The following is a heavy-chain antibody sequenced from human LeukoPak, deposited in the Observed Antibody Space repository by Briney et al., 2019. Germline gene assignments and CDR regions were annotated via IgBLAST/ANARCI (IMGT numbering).Heavy chain of an antibody. CDR1: GGSISSSSYY. CDR3: ARLNFWSGSVDY. D-gene: IGHD3-3*01. J-gene: IGHJ4*02. V-gene: IGHV4-39*07. Sequence: PSETLSLTCTVSGGSISSSSYYWGWIRQPPGKGLEWIGSIYYSGSTYYNPSLKSRVTISVDTSKNQFSLKLSSVTAADTAVYYCARLNFWSGSVDYWGQGTLVTVSS. CDR2: IYYSGST.